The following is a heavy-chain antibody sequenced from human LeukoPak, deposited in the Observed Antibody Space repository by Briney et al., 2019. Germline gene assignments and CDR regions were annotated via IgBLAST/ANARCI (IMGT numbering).Heavy chain of an antibody. CDR1: GFTFSSYW. J-gene: IGHJ4*02. CDR2: IKQDGSEK. D-gene: IGHD1-26*01. Sequence: PGGSLRLSCAASGFTFSSYWMSWVRQAPGKGLEWVANIKQDGSEKYYVDSVKGRFTISRDNAKNSLYLQMNSLRAEDTAVYYCARDRGKWWEPFDYWGQGTLVTVSS. V-gene: IGHV3-7*01. CDR3: ARDRGKWWEPFDY.